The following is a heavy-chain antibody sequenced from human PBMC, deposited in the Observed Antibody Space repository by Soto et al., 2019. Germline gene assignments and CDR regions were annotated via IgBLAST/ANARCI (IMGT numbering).Heavy chain of an antibody. D-gene: IGHD1-26*01. CDR2: IYYSGST. J-gene: IGHJ5*02. CDR3: ARGSGRWGNWFDP. V-gene: IGHV4-31*03. CDR1: GGSISSGGYY. Sequence: SETLSLTCPVSGGSISSGGYYWSWIRQHPGKGLEWIGYIYYSGSTYYNPSLKSRVTISVDTSKNQFSLKLSSVTAADTAVYYCARGSGRWGNWFDPWGQGTLVTVSS.